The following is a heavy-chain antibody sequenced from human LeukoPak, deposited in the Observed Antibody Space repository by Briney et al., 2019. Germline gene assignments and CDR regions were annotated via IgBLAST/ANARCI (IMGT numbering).Heavy chain of an antibody. J-gene: IGHJ4*02. D-gene: IGHD6-19*01. CDR1: GFTFSSYA. CDR3: AKPYSSGWGYFDY. CDR2: ISGSGGST. Sequence: GGSLRLSCAASGFTFSSYAMSWVRQAPGKGLEWVSAISGSGGSTYYADSVKGRFTISRDDSKNTLYLQMNSLRAEDTAVYYCAKPYSSGWGYFDYWGQGTLVTVSS. V-gene: IGHV3-23*01.